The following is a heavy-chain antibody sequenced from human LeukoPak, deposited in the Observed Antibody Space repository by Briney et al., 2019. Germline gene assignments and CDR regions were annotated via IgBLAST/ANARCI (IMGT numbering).Heavy chain of an antibody. CDR3: ARHRDCSSTSCYTPNDAFDI. CDR2: IYPGDSDT. D-gene: IGHD2-2*02. CDR1: GFSFTSYW. Sequence: GESLKISCKGSGFSFTSYWIGWVRQMPGKGLEWMGIIYPGDSDTRYSSSFQGQVTISADKSISTAYLQWSGLRASDTAMYYCARHRDCSSTSCYTPNDAFDIWGQGTMVTVSS. J-gene: IGHJ3*02. V-gene: IGHV5-51*01.